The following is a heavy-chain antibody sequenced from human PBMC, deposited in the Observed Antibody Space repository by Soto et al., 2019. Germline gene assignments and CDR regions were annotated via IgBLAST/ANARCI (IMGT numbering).Heavy chain of an antibody. J-gene: IGHJ4*02. Sequence: QITLKESGPTLVKPTQTLTLTCTFSGFSLNTRGVGVGWIRQPPGKALEWLALIYWDDDKRYSPSLKSRLTITKDTAKNQVILTRTNMGPVDTATYYCARDSTGGYGFDYWGQGTLVTVSS. CDR3: ARDSTGGYGFDY. V-gene: IGHV2-5*02. D-gene: IGHD6-19*01. CDR1: GFSLNTRGVG. CDR2: IYWDDDK.